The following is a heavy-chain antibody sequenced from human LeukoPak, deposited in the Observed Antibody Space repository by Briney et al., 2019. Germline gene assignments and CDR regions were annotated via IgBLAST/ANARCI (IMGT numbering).Heavy chain of an antibody. CDR2: IYYSGST. V-gene: IGHV4-59*01. J-gene: IGHJ4*02. CDR3: ARGYTYGPSDY. Sequence: SETLSLTCSVSGGSISSYYWSWIRQPPGKGLEWIGYIYYSGSTNYNPSLKSRVTISVDTSKNQFSLKMNSVTAADTAVYYCARGYTYGPSDYWGQGTLVTISS. D-gene: IGHD5-18*01. CDR1: GGSISSYY.